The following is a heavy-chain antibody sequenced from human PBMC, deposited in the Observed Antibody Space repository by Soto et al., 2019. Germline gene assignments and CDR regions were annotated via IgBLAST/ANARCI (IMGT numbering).Heavy chain of an antibody. CDR1: GFTLSSYA. J-gene: IGHJ6*02. D-gene: IGHD1-26*01. CDR3: AKEVTSGSYSHYYYGLDV. Sequence: EVQLLESGGGLVQPGGSLRLSCAASGFTLSSYAMSWVRQAPGKGLEWVSAISGSGNRTFHADSVKGRFTISRDNTKTALYLQMNSLRVEDTAVYYCAKEVTSGSYSHYYYGLDVWGQGTTVTVSS. CDR2: ISGSGNRT. V-gene: IGHV3-23*01.